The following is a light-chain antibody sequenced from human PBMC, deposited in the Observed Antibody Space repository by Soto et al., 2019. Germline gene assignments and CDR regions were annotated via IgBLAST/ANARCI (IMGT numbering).Light chain of an antibody. J-gene: IGKJ3*01. CDR1: QTISSW. V-gene: IGKV1-5*03. CDR2: KAS. CDR3: QQYQSYFLT. Sequence: DIQMTHSPSTLSGSVGDRVTITCRASQTISSWLAWYQQKPGKAPKLLIYKASTLKSGVPSRFSGSGFGTEFTLTISGLQPDDFATYYCQQYQSYFLTFGPGTKVDI.